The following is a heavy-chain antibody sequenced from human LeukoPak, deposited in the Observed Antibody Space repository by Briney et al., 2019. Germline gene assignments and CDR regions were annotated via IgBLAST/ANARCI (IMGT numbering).Heavy chain of an antibody. CDR3: ARLKPYSSTSACYFDY. CDR1: GGSISSADYY. V-gene: IGHV4-30-4*01. Sequence: SETLSLTCSVSGGSISSADYYWSWIRQPPGKGLEWIGYIFYSGSTDYNPSLKSRVTISVDTSKNQFSLRLTSVTAADTAVYYCARLKPYSSTSACYFDYWGQGTLVTVSS. CDR2: IFYSGST. D-gene: IGHD6-13*01. J-gene: IGHJ4*02.